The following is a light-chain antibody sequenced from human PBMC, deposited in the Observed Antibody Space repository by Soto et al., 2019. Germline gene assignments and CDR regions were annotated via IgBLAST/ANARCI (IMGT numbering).Light chain of an antibody. Sequence: DIQMTQSPSSVSASVGDRVTITCRTSQGISTYLNWYQQKAGDAPRLLISGASDLENGVPSRFSGSGSGADFTLTINSLRPEDFATYYCQQAYIKPYTFGQGTKLEI. CDR2: GAS. CDR1: QGISTY. CDR3: QQAYIKPYT. J-gene: IGKJ2*01. V-gene: IGKV1-39*01.